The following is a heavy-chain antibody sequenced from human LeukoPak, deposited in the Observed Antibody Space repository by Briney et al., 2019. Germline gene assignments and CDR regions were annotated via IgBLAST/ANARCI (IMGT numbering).Heavy chain of an antibody. V-gene: IGHV1-69*13. CDR1: GGTFSSYA. CDR2: IIPIFGTV. CDR3: ASHVDGDMTYYYDSSGYWDSRFPVY. D-gene: IGHD3-22*01. J-gene: IGHJ4*02. Sequence: SVKVSCKASGGTFSSYAISWVRQAPGQGLEWMGGIIPIFGTVNYAQKFQGRVTITADESTSTAYMELSSLRSEDTAVYYCASHVDGDMTYYYDSSGYWDSRFPVYWGQGTLVTVSS.